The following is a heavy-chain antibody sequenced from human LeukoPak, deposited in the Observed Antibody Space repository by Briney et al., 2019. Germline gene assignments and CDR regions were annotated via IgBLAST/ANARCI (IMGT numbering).Heavy chain of an antibody. CDR2: INHSGST. J-gene: IGHJ2*01. Sequence: SETLSLTCAVYGGSFSGYYWSWIRQPPGKGLEWIGEINHSGSTNYNPSLKSRVTISVDASKNQFSLKLSSVTAADTAVYYCTRLVLRYFDWLTHWYFDLWGRGTLVTVSS. D-gene: IGHD3-9*01. V-gene: IGHV4-34*01. CDR3: TRLVLRYFDWLTHWYFDL. CDR1: GGSFSGYY.